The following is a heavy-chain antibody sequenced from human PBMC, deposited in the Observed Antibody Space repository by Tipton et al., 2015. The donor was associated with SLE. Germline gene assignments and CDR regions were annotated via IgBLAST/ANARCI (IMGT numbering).Heavy chain of an antibody. CDR2: IYYSGST. D-gene: IGHD3-22*01. V-gene: IGHV4-59*01. Sequence: TLSLTCAVYGGSFSGYYWSWIRQPPGKGLEWIGYIYYSGSTNYNPSLKSRVTISVDTSKNQFSLKLSSVTAADTAVYYCARQDSSGYWSFDYWGQGTLVTVSS. J-gene: IGHJ4*02. CDR1: GGSFSGYY. CDR3: ARQDSSGYWSFDY.